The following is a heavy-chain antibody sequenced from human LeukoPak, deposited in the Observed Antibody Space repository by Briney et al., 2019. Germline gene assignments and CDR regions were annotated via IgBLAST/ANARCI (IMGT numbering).Heavy chain of an antibody. V-gene: IGHV3-48*04. Sequence: GGSLRLSCAASGFTFSSYAMSWVRQAPGKGLEWVSYISSSGSTIYYADSVKGRFTISRDNAKNSLYLQMNSLRAEDTAVYYCARGRSDIVVVVDATWGDYWGQGTLVTVSS. CDR2: ISSSGSTI. J-gene: IGHJ4*02. CDR3: ARGRSDIVVVVDATWGDY. CDR1: GFTFSSYA. D-gene: IGHD2-15*01.